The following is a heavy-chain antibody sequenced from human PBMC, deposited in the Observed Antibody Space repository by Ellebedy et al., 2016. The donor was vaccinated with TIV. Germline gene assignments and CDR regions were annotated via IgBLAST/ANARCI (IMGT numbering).Heavy chain of an antibody. Sequence: GGSLRLSYASSGFSFSSYSMNWVRQAPGKGLEWVSYISGSTITTYYADSVKGRFTISRDNAKNSLYLQMNSLRAEDTAVYYCARDMAWGNERIIDAFDIWGQGTVVTVSS. D-gene: IGHD7-27*01. CDR1: GFSFSSYS. CDR2: ISGSTITT. CDR3: ARDMAWGNERIIDAFDI. J-gene: IGHJ3*02. V-gene: IGHV3-48*04.